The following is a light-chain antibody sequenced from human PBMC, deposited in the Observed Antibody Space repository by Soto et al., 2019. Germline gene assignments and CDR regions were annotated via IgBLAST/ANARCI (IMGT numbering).Light chain of an antibody. Sequence: QSALTQPRSVSVSPGQSVTISCTGTSSDVGTYNFVSWYPQHPGKAPKFMIYDVTKRPSGVPDRFSGSKSGNTASLTISGLQAEDEAYYYCCSYVGSYTSYVFGTGTKVTVL. CDR2: DVT. V-gene: IGLV2-11*01. CDR1: SSDVGTYNF. CDR3: CSYVGSYTSYV. J-gene: IGLJ1*01.